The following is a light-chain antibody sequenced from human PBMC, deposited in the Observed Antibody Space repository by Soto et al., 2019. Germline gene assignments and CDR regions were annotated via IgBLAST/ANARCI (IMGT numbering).Light chain of an antibody. Sequence: DIQMTQSPSSVSASVGDRIIITCRASQYINSWLAWYQQKPGEAPKLLIFAASILHGDVPSRFSGSGSGTGFTLTINNLQPEDFATYYCQQADSFPLTFGVGTKVEVK. J-gene: IGKJ4*01. V-gene: IGKV1D-12*01. CDR2: AAS. CDR1: QYINSW. CDR3: QQADSFPLT.